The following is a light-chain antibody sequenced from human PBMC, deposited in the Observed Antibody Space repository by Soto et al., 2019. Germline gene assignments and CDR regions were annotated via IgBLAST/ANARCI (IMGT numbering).Light chain of an antibody. J-gene: IGLJ1*01. CDR3: TSYAGTYSFFYV. CDR1: SSDVGAYNY. V-gene: IGLV2-8*02. Sequence: QCVLTQPASASRSPGRSVTISCTRTSSDVGAYNYVSWYQQLPGKAPKLIIYEVSKRPSGVPDRFSGSKSGNTASLTVSGLQAEDEADYYCTSYAGTYSFFYVFGTGTKVTVL. CDR2: EVS.